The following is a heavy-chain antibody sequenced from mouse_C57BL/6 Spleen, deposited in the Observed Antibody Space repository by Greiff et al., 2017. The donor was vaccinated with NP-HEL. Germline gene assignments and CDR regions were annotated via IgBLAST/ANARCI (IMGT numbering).Heavy chain of an antibody. Sequence: VQLQQSGAELVRPGASVTLSCKASGYTFTDYEMHWVKQTPVHGLEWIGAIDPETGGTAYNQKFKGKAILTADKSSSTAYMELRSLTSEDSAVYYGTRPSGNYFDDWGQGTTLTVAS. CDR2: IDPETGGT. D-gene: IGHD3-1*01. J-gene: IGHJ2*01. V-gene: IGHV1-15*01. CDR3: TRPSGNYFDD. CDR1: GYTFTDYE.